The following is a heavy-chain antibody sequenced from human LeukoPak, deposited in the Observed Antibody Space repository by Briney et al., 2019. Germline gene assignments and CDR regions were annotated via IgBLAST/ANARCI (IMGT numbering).Heavy chain of an antibody. J-gene: IGHJ4*02. CDR3: AKVGSPDYYDSSGYYRDY. Sequence: ISGGGGSTYYADSVKGRFTISRDNSKNTLYLQMNSLRAEDTAVYYCAKVGSPDYYDSSGYYRDYWGQGTLVTVSS. D-gene: IGHD3-22*01. V-gene: IGHV3-23*01. CDR2: ISGGGGST.